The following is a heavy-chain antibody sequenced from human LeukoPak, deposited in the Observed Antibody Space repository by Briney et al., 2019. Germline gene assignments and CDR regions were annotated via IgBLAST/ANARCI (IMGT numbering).Heavy chain of an antibody. Sequence: SETLSLTCTVSGYSISTGYYWDWIRQPAGKGLEWIGRIYTSGSTNYNPSLKSRVTISVETSKNQFSLNLSSVTAADTAVYYCARGRRDGYNWYYFDYWGQGTLVTVSS. CDR1: GYSISTGYY. D-gene: IGHD5-24*01. CDR3: ARGRRDGYNWYYFDY. J-gene: IGHJ4*02. V-gene: IGHV4-61*02. CDR2: IYTSGST.